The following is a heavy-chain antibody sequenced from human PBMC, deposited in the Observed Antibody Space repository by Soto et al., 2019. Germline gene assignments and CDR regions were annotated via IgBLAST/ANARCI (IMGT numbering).Heavy chain of an antibody. CDR2: INAGNGNT. J-gene: IGHJ4*02. CDR1: GYTCTSYA. CDR3: ARAPGGSFVDY. D-gene: IGHD2-15*01. Sequence: GASVHVSFKASGYTCTSYAMHWVLHAPGQRLEWMGWINAGNGNTKYSQKFQGRVTITRDTSASTAYMELSSLRSEDTAVYYCARAPGGSFVDYWGQGTLVTVSS. V-gene: IGHV1-3*01.